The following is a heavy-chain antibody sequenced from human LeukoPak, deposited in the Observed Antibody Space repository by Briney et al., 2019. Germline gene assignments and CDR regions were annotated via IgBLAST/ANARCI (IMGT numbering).Heavy chain of an antibody. V-gene: IGHV1-2*02. CDR1: GYTFTGYY. Sequence: ASVKVSCKASGYTFTGYYMHWVRQAPGQGLEWMGWINPNSGGTNYAQKFQGRVTMTRDTSISTAYMELSRPRSDDTAVYYCARRTVAGLHDAFDIWGQGTMVTVSS. D-gene: IGHD6-19*01. CDR2: INPNSGGT. J-gene: IGHJ3*02. CDR3: ARRTVAGLHDAFDI.